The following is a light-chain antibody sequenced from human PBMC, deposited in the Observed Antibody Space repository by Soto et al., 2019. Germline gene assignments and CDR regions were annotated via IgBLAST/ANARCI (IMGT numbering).Light chain of an antibody. CDR2: GVS. CDR3: HSYASVNSPEL. J-gene: IGLJ2*01. V-gene: IGLV2-14*03. Sequence: QSVLTQPASLSGSPGQSITISCTGTSSDVGGYNYVSWYQQHPGKAPRLMIYGVSNRPLGVSYRFSGFKSGNTASLTISGLQSEDEADYYCHSYASVNSPELFGGGTKVTVL. CDR1: SSDVGGYNY.